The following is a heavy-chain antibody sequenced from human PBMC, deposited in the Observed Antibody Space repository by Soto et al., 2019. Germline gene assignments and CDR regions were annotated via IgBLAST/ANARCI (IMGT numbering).Heavy chain of an antibody. D-gene: IGHD7-27*01. CDR3: VDTETARWGGVDH. CDR2: IYWDDDK. Sequence: QITLKESGPTLVKPTQTLTLTCTFSGFSLSSLGVGVGWIRQPPGKALEWLALIYWDDDKRYSPSLESRVTISKDTSKTPVVLTITNMDPLGTGTYRCVDTETARWGGVDHWGQGTLVTVSS. V-gene: IGHV2-5*04. CDR1: GFSLSSLGVG. J-gene: IGHJ4*02.